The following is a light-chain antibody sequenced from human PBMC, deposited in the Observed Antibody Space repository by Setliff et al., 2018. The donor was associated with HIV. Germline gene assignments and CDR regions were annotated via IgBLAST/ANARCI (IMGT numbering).Light chain of an antibody. CDR3: SSYTSTNTWV. CDR1: SSDVGGFIR. CDR2: DVN. V-gene: IGLV2-18*02. Sequence: PSVSGSLGQSVTISCTGTSSDVGGFIRVSWYQQPPRTAPKLMIYDVNNRPSGVPDRFSGSKSGNTASLTISRLQAEDEADYYCSSYTSTNTWVFGTGTRSPS. J-gene: IGLJ1*01.